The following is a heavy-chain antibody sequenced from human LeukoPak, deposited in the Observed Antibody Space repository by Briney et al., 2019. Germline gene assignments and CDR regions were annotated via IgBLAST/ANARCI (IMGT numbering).Heavy chain of an antibody. CDR2: IYPGDSDT. D-gene: IGHD3-10*01. J-gene: IGHJ4*02. CDR1: GYSFTSYW. Sequence: GESLKIYCKGSGYSFTSYWIGWVRPMPRKDLEWMGIIYPGDSDTRYSPSFQGQVTISADKSISTAYLQWSSLTASDTAMYYCARKDGRFGPYYFDYWGRGTLVTVSS. CDR3: ARKDGRFGPYYFDY. V-gene: IGHV5-51*01.